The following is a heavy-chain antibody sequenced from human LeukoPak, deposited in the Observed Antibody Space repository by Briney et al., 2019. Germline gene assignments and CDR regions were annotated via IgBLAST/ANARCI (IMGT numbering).Heavy chain of an antibody. D-gene: IGHD6-19*01. CDR3: ARAKGSSGFYDLDY. CDR1: GFTFSHYG. J-gene: IGHJ4*02. V-gene: IGHV3-33*01. CDR2: IWYDGGNK. Sequence: GGSLRLSCAASGFTFSHYGMHWVRQAPGKGLEWVALIWYDGGNKYYADSMKGRFTISRDNSKNTLYPQMNSLRAEDTAVYYCARAKGSSGFYDLDYWGQGTLVTVSS.